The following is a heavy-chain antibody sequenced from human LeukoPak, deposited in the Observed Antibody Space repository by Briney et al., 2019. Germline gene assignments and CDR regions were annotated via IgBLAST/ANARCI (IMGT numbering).Heavy chain of an antibody. CDR2: VNAGNGDT. J-gene: IGHJ6*02. CDR3: ARANLRYFDWLFPSYYYGMDV. D-gene: IGHD3-9*01. CDR1: GYAFTNYA. Sequence: GASVKVSCKASGYAFTNYAVQWVRQAPGQRLEWMGWVNAGNGDTRYSPKFQGRVTMTRNTSISTAYMELSSLRSEDTAVYYCARANLRYFDWLFPSYYYGMDVWGQGTTVTVSS. V-gene: IGHV1-3*01.